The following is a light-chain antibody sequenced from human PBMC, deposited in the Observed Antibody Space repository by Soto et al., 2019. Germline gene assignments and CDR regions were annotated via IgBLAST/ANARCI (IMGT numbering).Light chain of an antibody. CDR2: AAS. V-gene: IGKV1-39*01. Sequence: DIQMTQSPSSLSTSVGDRVTITCRASQGISTFLNWYQQKPGKAPRLLIYAASRLQSGVPARFSGSGAETDFTLTNTSLQPEAFGIYYCHQSYATVRTFGGGTKVE. CDR3: HQSYATVRT. CDR1: QGISTF. J-gene: IGKJ4*01.